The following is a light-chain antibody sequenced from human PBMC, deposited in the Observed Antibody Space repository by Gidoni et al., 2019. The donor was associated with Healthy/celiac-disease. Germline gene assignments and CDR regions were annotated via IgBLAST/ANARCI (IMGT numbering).Light chain of an antibody. V-gene: IGKV3-20*01. CDR3: QQYGSSPMYT. J-gene: IGKJ2*01. Sequence: IVLTQSPGTLSLSPGERATLSCRASQSVSSSYLAWYQQKPGQAPRLLIYGASSRATGIPDRFSGSGSGTDFTLTIGRLEPEDFAVYYCQQYGSSPMYTFGQXTKLEIK. CDR2: GAS. CDR1: QSVSSSY.